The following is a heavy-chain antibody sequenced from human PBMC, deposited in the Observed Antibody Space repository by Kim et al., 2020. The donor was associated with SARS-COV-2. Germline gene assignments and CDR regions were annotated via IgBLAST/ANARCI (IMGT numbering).Heavy chain of an antibody. CDR3: TRFGGNYSYAFDI. D-gene: IGHD1-26*01. J-gene: IGHJ3*02. V-gene: IGHV1-18*04. Sequence: ASVKVSCKASGYTINNFGLSWVRQAPGQGLEWMGWISAYIGNPYYAQKLQGRVTMTRDTSTSTAYMELRSLRSDDTAIYYCTRFGGNYSYAFDIWGQGTVVTVSS. CDR1: GYTINNFG. CDR2: ISAYIGNP.